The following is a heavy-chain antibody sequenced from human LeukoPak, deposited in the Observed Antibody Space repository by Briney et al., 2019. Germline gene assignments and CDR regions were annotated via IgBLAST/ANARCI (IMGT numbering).Heavy chain of an antibody. CDR1: GFTFSNYG. Sequence: GRSLRLSCVAYGFTFSNYGMHWVRQAPGKGLGWVGVIWYDGSDKKYAESVKGRFTISRDNSKNTLYLHMNSLRAEDTAVYYCARVLGTTDSNGSPYYWGQGTLVTVSS. D-gene: IGHD3-22*01. CDR3: ARVLGTTDSNGSPYY. J-gene: IGHJ4*02. CDR2: IWYDGSDK. V-gene: IGHV3-33*01.